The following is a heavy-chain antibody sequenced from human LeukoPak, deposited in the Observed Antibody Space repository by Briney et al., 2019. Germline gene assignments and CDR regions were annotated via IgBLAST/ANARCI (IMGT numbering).Heavy chain of an antibody. D-gene: IGHD6-19*01. CDR2: IYSGGST. J-gene: IGHJ4*02. CDR1: GFTVSSNY. Sequence: TGGSLRLSCAASGFTVSSNYMSWVRQAPGKGLEWVSVIYSGGSTYYADSVKGRFTISRDNSKNTLFLQMNSLRAEDTAIYYCAKTIAVAGSGYWGQGTLVTVST. V-gene: IGHV3-66*01. CDR3: AKTIAVAGSGY.